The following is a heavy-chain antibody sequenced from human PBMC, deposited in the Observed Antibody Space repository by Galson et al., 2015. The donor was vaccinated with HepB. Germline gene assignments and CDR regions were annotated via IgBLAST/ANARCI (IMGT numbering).Heavy chain of an antibody. V-gene: IGHV4-59*01. Sequence: ETLSLTCTVSNGSIGSYYWSWIRQPPGKTLEWLGYIYYSGSTSYNPSLKRRATMAVDTSKNQFSLRLKAVTAADTAMYFCAREGYSSNWRNDAFDIWGQGTLVTVSS. CDR1: NGSIGSYY. CDR2: IYYSGST. J-gene: IGHJ3*02. D-gene: IGHD6-13*01. CDR3: AREGYSSNWRNDAFDI.